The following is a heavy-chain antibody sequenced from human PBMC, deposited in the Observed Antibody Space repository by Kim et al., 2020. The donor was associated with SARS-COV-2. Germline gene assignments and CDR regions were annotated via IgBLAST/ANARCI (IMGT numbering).Heavy chain of an antibody. V-gene: IGHV1-24*01. CDR2: FDPEDGET. CDR1: GYTLTELS. J-gene: IGHJ6*02. Sequence: ASVKVSCKVSGYTLTELSMHWVRQAPGKGLEWMGGFDPEDGETIYAQKFQGRVTMTEDTSTDTAYMELSSLRSEDTAVYYCATVERIVGWPDCSGGSCYSKDYYYYGMDVWGQGTTVTVSS. D-gene: IGHD2-15*01. CDR3: ATVERIVGWPDCSGGSCYSKDYYYYGMDV.